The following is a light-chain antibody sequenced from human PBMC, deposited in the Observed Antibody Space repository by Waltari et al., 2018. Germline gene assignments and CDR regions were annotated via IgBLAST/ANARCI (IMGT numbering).Light chain of an antibody. Sequence: DIQMTQSPSLLSASVGDSVTITCRARQRISGWLAWYQQKPGKAPNVMIYKATSLERGVPSRFSGSGLTKQFTLTISSLQPADYGTYYCQQYHLYPYTFGQGTKLEI. V-gene: IGKV1-5*03. CDR2: KAT. CDR1: QRISGW. J-gene: IGKJ2*01. CDR3: QQYHLYPYT.